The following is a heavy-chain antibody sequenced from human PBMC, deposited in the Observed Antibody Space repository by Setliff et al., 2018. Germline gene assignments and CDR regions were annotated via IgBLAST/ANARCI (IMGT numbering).Heavy chain of an antibody. Sequence: ASVKVSCKASGYTFTGRYMHWVRQAPGQGLEWMGWINPYSGGTTYAQKFQGRVTMSRDTSISTAYMELSRLTSDDTAVYFCAKDVVGYSSTWPKRDYFDYWGQGTLVTVSS. CDR2: INPYSGGT. CDR3: AKDVVGYSSTWPKRDYFDY. V-gene: IGHV1-2*02. D-gene: IGHD6-13*01. CDR1: GYTFTGRY. J-gene: IGHJ4*02.